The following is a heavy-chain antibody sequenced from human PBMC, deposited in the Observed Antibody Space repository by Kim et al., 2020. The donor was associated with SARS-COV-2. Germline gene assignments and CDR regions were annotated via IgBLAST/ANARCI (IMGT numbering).Heavy chain of an antibody. CDR2: ISAYNGNT. D-gene: IGHD3-3*01. J-gene: IGHJ6*02. Sequence: ASVKVSCKASGYTFTSYGISWVRQAPGQGLEWMGWISAYNGNTNYAQKLQGRVTMTTDTSTSTAYMELRSLRSDDTAVYYCARDVTIFGTQGGMDVWGQGTTVTVSS. CDR3: ARDVTIFGTQGGMDV. CDR1: GYTFTSYG. V-gene: IGHV1-18*01.